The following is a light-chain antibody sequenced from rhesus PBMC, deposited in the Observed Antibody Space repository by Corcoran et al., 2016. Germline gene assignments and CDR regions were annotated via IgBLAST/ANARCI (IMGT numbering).Light chain of an antibody. Sequence: QAALTQPRSVSGSPGQSVTISCTGTRSDIGRYNYVSWYQVVPGAAPKLMTYEVSQRPSGVSGRFSGSKSGDKASLTISGLQAEDEADYFCCSVLSGNTYTFGAGTRLTVL. V-gene: IGLV2-32*02. CDR2: EVS. CDR3: CSVLSGNTYT. CDR1: RSDIGRYNY. J-gene: IGLJ1*01.